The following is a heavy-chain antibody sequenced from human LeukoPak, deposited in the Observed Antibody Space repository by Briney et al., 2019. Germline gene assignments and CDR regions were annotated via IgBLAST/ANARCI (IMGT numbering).Heavy chain of an antibody. V-gene: IGHV3-30*18. CDR3: AKDRHLACSSTSCYVGLLDY. Sequence: GGSLRLSCAASGFTFSSYGMHWVRQAPGKGLEWVAVISYDGSNKYYADSVKGRFTISRDNSKNTLYLQMNSLRAEDTAVYYCAKDRHLACSSTSCYVGLLDYWGQGTLVTVSS. D-gene: IGHD2-2*01. J-gene: IGHJ4*02. CDR2: ISYDGSNK. CDR1: GFTFSSYG.